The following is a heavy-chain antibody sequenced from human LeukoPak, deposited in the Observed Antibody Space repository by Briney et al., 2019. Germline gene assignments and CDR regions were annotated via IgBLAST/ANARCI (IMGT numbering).Heavy chain of an antibody. V-gene: IGHV4-59*01. J-gene: IGHJ4*02. Sequence: SETLSLTCSVSGGSISSYYWSWIRQPPGKELAWLGYIYYSGSTNYNPSLKSRVTISVDTSKNKFSLRLSSVTAADTAVYYCARYVWGSYPTFEDYWGQGTLVTVSS. CDR2: IYYSGST. D-gene: IGHD3-16*02. CDR1: GGSISSYY. CDR3: ARYVWGSYPTFEDY.